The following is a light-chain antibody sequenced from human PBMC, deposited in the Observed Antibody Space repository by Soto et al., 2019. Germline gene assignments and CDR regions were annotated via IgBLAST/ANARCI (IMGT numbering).Light chain of an antibody. V-gene: IGKV1-39*01. Sequence: DIQMTQSPSSLSASVGDRVTITCRASQSISTHLNWYQQRPGKVPNLLIYAASNLQSGVPSRFSGSGSGTAFTLTISSLQPEDFATYYCQESYTAPVTIGQGTKVEFK. J-gene: IGKJ1*01. CDR1: QSISTH. CDR3: QESYTAPVT. CDR2: AAS.